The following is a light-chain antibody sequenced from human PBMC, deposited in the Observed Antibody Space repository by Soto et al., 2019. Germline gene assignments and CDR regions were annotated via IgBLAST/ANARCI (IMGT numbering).Light chain of an antibody. Sequence: EIVLTQSPATLSLSPGERATLSCRASQSVSSYLFWYQQKRGQAPRLLIYDASSRAAGVPERFSASGSGTDFTLTISSLEPEDFTVYYCQQHSNWPHTFGGGTKVEIK. CDR2: DAS. CDR3: QQHSNWPHT. V-gene: IGKV3-11*01. CDR1: QSVSSY. J-gene: IGKJ4*01.